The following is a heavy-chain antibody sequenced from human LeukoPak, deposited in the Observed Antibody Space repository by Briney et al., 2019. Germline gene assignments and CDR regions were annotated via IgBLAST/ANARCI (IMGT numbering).Heavy chain of an antibody. J-gene: IGHJ4*02. CDR2: ISGSGGST. CDR3: ARGSTQYSSGWYGLDY. CDR1: GFTFSSYA. D-gene: IGHD6-19*01. Sequence: PGGSLRLSCAASGFTFSSYAMSWVRQAPGKGLEWVSAISGSGGSTYYADSVKGRFTISRDNSMNTLYLQMNSLRAEDTAVYYCARGSTQYSSGWYGLDYWGQGTLVTVSS. V-gene: IGHV3-23*01.